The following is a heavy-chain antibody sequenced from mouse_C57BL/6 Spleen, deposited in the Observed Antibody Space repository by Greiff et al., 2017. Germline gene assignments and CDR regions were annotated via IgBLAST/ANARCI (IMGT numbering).Heavy chain of an antibody. CDR2: INPNYGAT. J-gene: IGHJ3*01. CDR1: GYSFTDYY. Sequence: EVQLVESGPELVKPGASVKISCKASGYSFTDYYMNWVKQSTGKSLEWIGVINPNYGATSYNQKFKGKATLTVYQSSSKAYMQLNSLTSDDSAVYYCARLVFTTYFGFAYWGQGTLVTVAA. V-gene: IGHV1-39*01. D-gene: IGHD2-12*01. CDR3: ARLVFTTYFGFAY.